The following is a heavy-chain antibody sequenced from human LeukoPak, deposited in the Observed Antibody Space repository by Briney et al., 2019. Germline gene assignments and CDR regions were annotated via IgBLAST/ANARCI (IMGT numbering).Heavy chain of an antibody. CDR1: GFPFSSYG. CDR3: ARDLSAAFDF. V-gene: IGHV3-33*01. CDR2: LVYDARS. Sequence: GGSLRLSCAASGFPFSSYGMHWVRQAPGKGLEWVARLVYDARSDYVNSVKGRFSISRDDSKNTLFLDMSNLRVEDTALYYCARDLSAAFDFWGQGVLVTVSS. D-gene: IGHD6-19*01. J-gene: IGHJ4*02.